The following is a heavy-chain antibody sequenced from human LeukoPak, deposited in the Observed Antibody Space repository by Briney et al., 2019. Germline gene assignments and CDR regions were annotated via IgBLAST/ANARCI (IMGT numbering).Heavy chain of an antibody. J-gene: IGHJ5*02. D-gene: IGHD3-10*01. V-gene: IGHV3-23*01. CDR2: ITGSGGNT. CDR3: ARERLWFETNYFDP. Sequence: GGSLRLSCAASGFTFSSYAMSWVRQAPGKGLEWVSTITGSGGNTYYAGSVKGRSTISRDNSGNTLFLQLASLRAEDTGIYYCARERLWFETNYFDPWGQGTLVIVSS. CDR1: GFTFSSYA.